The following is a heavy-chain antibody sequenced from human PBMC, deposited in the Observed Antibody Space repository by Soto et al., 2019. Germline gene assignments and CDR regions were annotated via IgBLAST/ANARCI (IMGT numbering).Heavy chain of an antibody. CDR3: AKGRGYSGYRLAAYYYYGMDV. CDR1: GFTFSSYG. Sequence: GGSLRLSCAASGFTFSSYGMHWVRQAPGKGLEWVAVISYDGSNKYYADSVKGRFTLSRDNSKNPLYLQMNSLRAEDTAVYYCAKGRGYSGYRLAAYYYYGMDVWGQGTTVTVPS. D-gene: IGHD5-12*01. V-gene: IGHV3-30*18. J-gene: IGHJ6*02. CDR2: ISYDGSNK.